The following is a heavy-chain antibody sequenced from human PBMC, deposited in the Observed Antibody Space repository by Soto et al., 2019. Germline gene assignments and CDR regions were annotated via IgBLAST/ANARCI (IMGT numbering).Heavy chain of an antibody. Sequence: GGSLRLSCAASGFTFSSYGMNWFRQAPGKGLEWVAVISYDGSNKYYADSVKGRFTISRDISKNTLYLQMNSLRPEDTAVYFCAKEGSWTQPNHFDCWGQGTLVTVSS. CDR3: AKEGSWTQPNHFDC. CDR1: GFTFSSYG. J-gene: IGHJ4*02. D-gene: IGHD5-18*01. CDR2: ISYDGSNK. V-gene: IGHV3-30*18.